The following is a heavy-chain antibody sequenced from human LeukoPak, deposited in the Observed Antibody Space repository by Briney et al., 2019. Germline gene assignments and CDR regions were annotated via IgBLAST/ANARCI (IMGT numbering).Heavy chain of an antibody. Sequence: GGSLRLSCVASAFTFSNYAMTWVCQAPGKGLEWVSTICAGDGNTYYGDSVKGRFAISRDNSKSTLYLQMNSLRADDTAVYYCAKNRASSCYSPIDYWGQGTLVTVSS. V-gene: IGHV3-23*01. J-gene: IGHJ4*02. CDR3: AKNRASSCYSPIDY. CDR2: ICAGDGNT. CDR1: AFTFSNYA. D-gene: IGHD2-15*01.